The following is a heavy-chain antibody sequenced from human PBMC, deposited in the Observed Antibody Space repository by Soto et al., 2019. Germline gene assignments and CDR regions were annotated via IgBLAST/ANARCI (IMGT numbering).Heavy chain of an antibody. V-gene: IGHV3-23*01. CDR1: GFTFSSYA. J-gene: IGHJ4*02. Sequence: EVQLLESGGGLVQPGGSLRLSCAASGFTFSSYAMTWVRQAPGKGLEWVSSISGSGGSTYYADSVKGRFTISRDNSKNTLYSQMNSLRADETAVHYCANGRASPTVTSRADYWGQGTLVTVSS. CDR3: ANGRASPTVTSRADY. D-gene: IGHD4-17*01. CDR2: ISGSGGST.